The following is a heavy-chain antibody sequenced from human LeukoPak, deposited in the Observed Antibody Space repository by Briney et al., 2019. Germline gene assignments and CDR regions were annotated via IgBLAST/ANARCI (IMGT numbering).Heavy chain of an antibody. CDR1: GYIFRDYY. CDR3: ATLAGRAGLRFLESPGASHY. V-gene: IGHV1-69-2*01. Sequence: VKLSCKVSGYIFRDYYIHWVQHAPGQGLEWMGLVDPEDGETVYAEEFQARVTITADTSRNIAYMELSSLTFADTAVYYCATLAGRAGLRFLESPGASHYWGQGTLVTVSS. J-gene: IGHJ4*02. CDR2: VDPEDGET. D-gene: IGHD3-3*01.